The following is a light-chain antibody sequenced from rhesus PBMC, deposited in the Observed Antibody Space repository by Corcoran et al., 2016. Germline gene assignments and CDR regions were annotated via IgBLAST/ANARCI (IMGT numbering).Light chain of an antibody. Sequence: QAAPTQSTSVSGSPGQSVTISCTGTSSDIGGYNRVAWYQQYPGKAPKFLIYEVRKRPSGVSDRFSGSKSGNTASLTISGLQAEDEADYYGHSYASSGTYIFGSGTRLTVL. CDR1: SSDIGGYNR. J-gene: IGLJ1*01. CDR2: EVR. V-gene: IGLV2-13*03. CDR3: HSYASSGTYI.